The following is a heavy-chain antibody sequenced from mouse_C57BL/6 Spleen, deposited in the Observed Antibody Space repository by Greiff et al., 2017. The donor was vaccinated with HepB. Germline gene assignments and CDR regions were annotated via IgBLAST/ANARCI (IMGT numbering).Heavy chain of an antibody. D-gene: IGHD3-3*01. V-gene: IGHV5-6*01. J-gene: IGHJ2*01. CDR1: GFTFSSYG. Sequence: EVMLVESGGDLVKPGGSLKLSCAASGFTFSSYGMSWVRQTPDKRLEWVATISSGGSYTYYPDSVKGRFTISRDNAKNTLYLQMSSLKSEDTAMYYCARQGDENFDYWGQGTTLTVSS. CDR2: ISSGGSYT. CDR3: ARQGDENFDY.